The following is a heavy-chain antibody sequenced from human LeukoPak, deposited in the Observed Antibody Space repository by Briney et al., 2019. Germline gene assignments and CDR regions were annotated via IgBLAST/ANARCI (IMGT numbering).Heavy chain of an antibody. CDR1: GFTFSNYE. V-gene: IGHV3-48*03. J-gene: IGHJ6*02. CDR2: ISSSGSTI. Sequence: GGSLRLSCAASGFTFSNYEMNWVRQAPGQGLEWVSYISSSGSTIYYADSVKGRFTISRDNAKNSLYLQMNSLRAEDTAVYYCARGDSSGYYYYYFAMDVWGQGTTVTVSS. D-gene: IGHD3-22*01. CDR3: ARGDSSGYYYYYFAMDV.